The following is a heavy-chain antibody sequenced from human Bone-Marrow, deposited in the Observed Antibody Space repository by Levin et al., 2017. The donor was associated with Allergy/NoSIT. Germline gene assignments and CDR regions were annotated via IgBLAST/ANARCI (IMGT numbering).Heavy chain of an antibody. CDR1: GFTFTTYG. Sequence: RAGGSLRLSCIGSGFTFTTYGIHWVRQAPGKGLEWVTLIWNDGSKQYYADSVKGRFTVSRDKSKNTVYLQMNSLRAEDTGLYYCARDIGHCSTGTCYSEAHFDYWGQGTLVTVSS. CDR3: ARDIGHCSTGTCYSEAHFDY. D-gene: IGHD2-15*01. V-gene: IGHV3-33*01. CDR2: IWNDGSKQ. J-gene: IGHJ4*02.